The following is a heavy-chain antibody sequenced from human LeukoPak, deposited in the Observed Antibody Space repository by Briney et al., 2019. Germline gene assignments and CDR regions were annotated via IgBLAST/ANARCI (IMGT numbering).Heavy chain of an antibody. D-gene: IGHD4-17*01. CDR1: GFTFSSYA. Sequence: GGSLRLSRAASGFTFSSYAMHWVRQAPGKGLEWVAVISYDGSNKYYADSVKGRFTISRDNSKNTLYLQMNSLRAEDTAVYYCAKGGASVTRYVDYWGQGTLVTVSS. J-gene: IGHJ4*02. CDR2: ISYDGSNK. CDR3: AKGGASVTRYVDY. V-gene: IGHV3-30*18.